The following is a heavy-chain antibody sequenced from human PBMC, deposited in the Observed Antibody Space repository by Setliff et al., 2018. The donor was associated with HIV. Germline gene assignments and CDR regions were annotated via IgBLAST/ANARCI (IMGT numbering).Heavy chain of an antibody. CDR1: GGSITSGSDY. J-gene: IGHJ4*02. Sequence: SETLSLTCTVSGGSITSGSDYWSWLPQPAGKGLGWIGRIYTTGSTTYNPSLKSRVTISVYTSENQFSLKLSSVTAADTAVYYCAGSRNSYVGGFDFWGQGTRVTVSS. CDR2: IYTTGST. D-gene: IGHD3-16*01. CDR3: AGSRNSYVGGFDF. V-gene: IGHV4-61*02.